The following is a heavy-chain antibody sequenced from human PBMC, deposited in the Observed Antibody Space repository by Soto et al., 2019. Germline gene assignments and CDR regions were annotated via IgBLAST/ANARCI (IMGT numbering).Heavy chain of an antibody. CDR3: ARVAGSYTYYYDSSGPFDI. J-gene: IGHJ3*02. Sequence: ASVKVSCKASGYTFTSYDINWVRQATGQGREWMGWMNPNSGTTGYAQKFQGRVTITRDTSASTAYMELSSLRSEDTAVYYCARVAGSYTYYYDSSGPFDIWGQGTMVTVSS. D-gene: IGHD3-22*01. CDR2: MNPNSGTT. CDR1: GYTFTSYD. V-gene: IGHV1-8*01.